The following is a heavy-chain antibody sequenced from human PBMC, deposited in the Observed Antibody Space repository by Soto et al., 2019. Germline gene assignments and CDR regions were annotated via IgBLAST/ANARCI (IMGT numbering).Heavy chain of an antibody. CDR2: IYYSGST. CDR1: GGSISSYY. J-gene: IGHJ6*03. CDR3: ARNKVVAVTDFYYYYYMDV. V-gene: IGHV4-59*08. D-gene: IGHD2-15*01. Sequence: PSETLSLTCTVSGGSISSYYWSWIRQPPGKGLEWIGYIYYSGSTNYNPSLKSRVTISVDTSKNQFSLKLSSVTAADTAVYYCARNKVVAVTDFYYYYYMDVWGKGTTVTVSS.